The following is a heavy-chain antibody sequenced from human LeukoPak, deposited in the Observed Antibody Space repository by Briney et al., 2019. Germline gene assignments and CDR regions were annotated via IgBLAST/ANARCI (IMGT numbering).Heavy chain of an antibody. D-gene: IGHD3-9*01. Sequence: ASVKVSCKASGYTFTSYDISWVRQAPGQGLEWMAWVNPNSGNIGYAQKFQGRVTITRSTSMTTSYMELSSLRSEDTAVYYCARGRYYDVLTGYYTDYWGQGTLVTVSS. CDR2: VNPNSGNI. V-gene: IGHV1-8*03. CDR3: ARGRYYDVLTGYYTDY. CDR1: GYTFTSYD. J-gene: IGHJ4*02.